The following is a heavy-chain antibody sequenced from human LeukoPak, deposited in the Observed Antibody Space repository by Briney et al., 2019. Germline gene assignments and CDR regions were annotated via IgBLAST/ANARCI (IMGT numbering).Heavy chain of an antibody. Sequence: GASVKVSCKASGYTFTSYGISWVRQAPGQGLERMGWISAYNGNTNYAQKLQGRVTMTTDTSTSTAYMELRSLRSDDTAVYYCARDPLRYFDWLSQSGMDVWGQGTTVTVSS. CDR2: ISAYNGNT. D-gene: IGHD3-9*01. CDR3: ARDPLRYFDWLSQSGMDV. J-gene: IGHJ6*02. CDR1: GYTFTSYG. V-gene: IGHV1-18*01.